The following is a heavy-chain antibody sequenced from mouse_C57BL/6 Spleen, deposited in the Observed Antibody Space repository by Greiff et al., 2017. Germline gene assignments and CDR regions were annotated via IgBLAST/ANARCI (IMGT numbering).Heavy chain of an antibody. J-gene: IGHJ3*01. Sequence: VQLQQSGAELVKPGASVKLSCKASGYTFTSYWMHWVKQRPGQGLEWIGMIHPNSGSTNYNEKFKSKATLTADKSSSTAYMQLSSLTSEDSAVDYDARVGSSGYAWFAYWGQGTLVTVSA. V-gene: IGHV1-64*01. CDR3: ARVGSSGYAWFAY. D-gene: IGHD2-2*01. CDR2: IHPNSGST. CDR1: GYTFTSYW.